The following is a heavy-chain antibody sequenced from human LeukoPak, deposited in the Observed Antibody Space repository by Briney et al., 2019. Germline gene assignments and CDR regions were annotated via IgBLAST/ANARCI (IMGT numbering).Heavy chain of an antibody. CDR2: IYHSGST. CDR1: GGSFSGYY. Sequence: SETLSLTCAVYGGSFSGYYWGWIRQPPGKGLEWIGSIYHSGSTYYNPSLKSRVTISVDTSKNQFSLKLSSVTAADTAVYCCARHQYSSSPFDYWGQGTLVTVSS. V-gene: IGHV4-38-2*01. CDR3: ARHQYSSSPFDY. J-gene: IGHJ4*02. D-gene: IGHD6-13*01.